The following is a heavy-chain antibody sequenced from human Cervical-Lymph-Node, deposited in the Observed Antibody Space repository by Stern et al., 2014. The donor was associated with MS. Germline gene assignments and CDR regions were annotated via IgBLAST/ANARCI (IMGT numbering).Heavy chain of an antibody. CDR3: ARRGTTGTIDGFDI. Sequence: VQLVQSGAEVKKPGESVKISCEGSGYTFTSHWIAWVRQVPGKGLEWMGISYPGDSDTRSSPSFQGRVTISADRSISTAYLQWRTLRASDTAMYYCARRGTTGTIDGFDIWGQGSMVTVSS. CDR2: SYPGDSDT. CDR1: GYTFTSHW. J-gene: IGHJ3*02. D-gene: IGHD1-1*01. V-gene: IGHV5-51*01.